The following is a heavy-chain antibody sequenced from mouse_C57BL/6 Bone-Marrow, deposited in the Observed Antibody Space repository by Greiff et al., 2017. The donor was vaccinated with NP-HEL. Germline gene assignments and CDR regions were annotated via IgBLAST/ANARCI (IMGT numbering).Heavy chain of an antibody. D-gene: IGHD1-1*01. CDR2: IFPGSGST. CDR3: ASSRDIDYLYYFDH. Sequence: VQLQQSGPELVKPGASVKISCKASGYTFTDYYINWVKQRPGQGLEWIGWIFPGSGSTYYNEKFKGKATLTVDKSSSTAYMLLSSLTSEDSAVYFCASSRDIDYLYYFDHWGQGTTLTVSS. CDR1: GYTFTDYY. J-gene: IGHJ2*01. V-gene: IGHV1-75*01.